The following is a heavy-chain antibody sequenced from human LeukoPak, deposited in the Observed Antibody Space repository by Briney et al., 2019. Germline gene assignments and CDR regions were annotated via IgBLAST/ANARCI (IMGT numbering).Heavy chain of an antibody. J-gene: IGHJ5*02. V-gene: IGHV4-34*01. D-gene: IGHD3/OR15-3a*01. CDR1: GGSFSGYY. Sequence: PSETLSLTCAVYGGSFSGYYWSWIRQPPGKGLEWIGEINHSGSTNYNPPLKSRVTISVDTSKNQFSLKLSSVTAADTAVYYCARGQVDFGYTIDPWGQGTLVTVSS. CDR2: INHSGST. CDR3: ARGQVDFGYTIDP.